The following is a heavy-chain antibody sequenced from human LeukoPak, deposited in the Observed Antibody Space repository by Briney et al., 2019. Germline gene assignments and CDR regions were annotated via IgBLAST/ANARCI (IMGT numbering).Heavy chain of an antibody. CDR2: VHYSGSA. V-gene: IGHV4-34*01. J-gene: IGHJ4*02. CDR1: GGSFSGYY. CDR3: ARGQWFRAF. Sequence: PSETLSLTCAVYGGSFSGYYWTWIRQSPGRGLEWFGEVHYSGSATYNPSLKSRVTISVDTSKNQFSLKMNSVTAADTAVYYCARGQWFRAFWSRGTPVTVSS. D-gene: IGHD3-10*01.